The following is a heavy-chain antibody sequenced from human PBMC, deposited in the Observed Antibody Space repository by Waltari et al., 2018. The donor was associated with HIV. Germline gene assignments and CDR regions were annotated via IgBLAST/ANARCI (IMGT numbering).Heavy chain of an antibody. CDR1: GFTFSNYA. Sequence: QVQLVESGGGVVQPGRSLRLSCAASGFTFSNYAMHWVRQASGKGREWVAVISYDGSNKYYADSVKGRFTISRDNSKNTLYLQMNSLRAEDTAVYYCARDPQYCSSTSCSYYFDYWGQGTLVTVSS. V-gene: IGHV3-30-3*01. J-gene: IGHJ4*02. CDR2: ISYDGSNK. CDR3: ARDPQYCSSTSCSYYFDY. D-gene: IGHD2-2*01.